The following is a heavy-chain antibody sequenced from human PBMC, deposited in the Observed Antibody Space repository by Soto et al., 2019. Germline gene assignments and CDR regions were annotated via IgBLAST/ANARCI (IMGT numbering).Heavy chain of an antibody. CDR2: ISSSSTI. Sequence: GGSLRLSCAASGFTFSSYSMNWVRQAPGKGLEWVSYISSSSTIYYAESVKGRFTISRDNSKNTLYLQMNSLRAEDTAVYYCAKAISDYYAPFDFWGQGTLVTVSS. J-gene: IGHJ4*02. CDR1: GFTFSSYS. CDR3: AKAISDYYAPFDF. V-gene: IGHV3-48*01. D-gene: IGHD3-22*01.